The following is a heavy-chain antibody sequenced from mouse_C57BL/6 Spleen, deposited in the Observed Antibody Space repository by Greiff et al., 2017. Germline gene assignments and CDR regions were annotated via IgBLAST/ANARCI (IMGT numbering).Heavy chain of an antibody. CDR1: GYSITSGYY. V-gene: IGHV3-6*01. CDR2: ISYDGSN. Sequence: EVQLKESGPGLVKPSQSLSLTCSVTGYSITSGYYWNWIRQFPGNKLEWMGYISYDGSNNYNPSLKNRISITRDTSKNQFFLKLNSVTTEDTATYYCARDLDYDDGAMDYWGQGTSVTVSS. J-gene: IGHJ4*01. D-gene: IGHD2-4*01. CDR3: ARDLDYDDGAMDY.